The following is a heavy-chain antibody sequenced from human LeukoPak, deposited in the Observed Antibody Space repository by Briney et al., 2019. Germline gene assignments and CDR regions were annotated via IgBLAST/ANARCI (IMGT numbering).Heavy chain of an antibody. CDR3: ARRVGAPRDAFDI. CDR2: IYYTGST. D-gene: IGHD1-26*01. CDR1: GGSISSYY. V-gene: IGHV4-59*08. J-gene: IGHJ3*02. Sequence: SKTLSLTCSVSGGSISSYYWSWIRQPPGKGLEWIGYIYYTGSTNYNPSLKSRVTISVDTSQNQFSLNLSSVTAADTAVYYCARRVGAPRDAFDIWGQGTMVAVSS.